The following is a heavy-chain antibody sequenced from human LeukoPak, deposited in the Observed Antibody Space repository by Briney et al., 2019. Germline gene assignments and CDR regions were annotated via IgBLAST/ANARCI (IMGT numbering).Heavy chain of an antibody. Sequence: GGSLRLSCAASGFTFSSYGMHWVRQAPGKGLEWVAVILSDGSKEFYTDSVKGRFTISRDNSKNTLYLQMNSLRAEDTAVYYCAKDLPGPPGVFDYWGQGTLVTVSS. CDR3: AKDLPGPPGVFDY. J-gene: IGHJ4*02. CDR2: ILSDGSKE. CDR1: GFTFSSYG. D-gene: IGHD2-2*01. V-gene: IGHV3-33*06.